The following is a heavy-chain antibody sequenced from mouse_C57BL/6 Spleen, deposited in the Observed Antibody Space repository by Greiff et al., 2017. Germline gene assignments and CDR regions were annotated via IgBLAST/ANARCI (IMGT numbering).Heavy chain of an antibody. V-gene: IGHV1-81*01. J-gene: IGHJ4*01. CDR3: ARPGNYYAMDY. CDR1: GYTFTSYG. Sequence: QVQLKESGAELARPGASVKLSCKASGYTFTSYGISWVKQRTGQGLEWIGEIYPRSGNTYYNEKFKGKATLTADKSSSTAYMELRSLTSEDSAVYFCARPGNYYAMDYWGQGTSVTVSS. CDR2: IYPRSGNT.